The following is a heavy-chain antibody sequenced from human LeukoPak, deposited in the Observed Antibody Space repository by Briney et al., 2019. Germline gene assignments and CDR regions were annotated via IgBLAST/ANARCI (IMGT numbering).Heavy chain of an antibody. CDR3: ARVDYDSSGYYGDAFDI. J-gene: IGHJ3*02. CDR2: IYYSGST. CDR1: GGSISSYY. Sequence: SETLSLTCTVSGGSISSYYWSWIRQPPGKGLEWIGYIYYSGSTNYNPSLKSRVTISVDTSKNQFSLKLSSVTAADTAVYYCARVDYDSSGYYGDAFDIWGQGTMVTVSS. D-gene: IGHD3-22*01. V-gene: IGHV4-59*01.